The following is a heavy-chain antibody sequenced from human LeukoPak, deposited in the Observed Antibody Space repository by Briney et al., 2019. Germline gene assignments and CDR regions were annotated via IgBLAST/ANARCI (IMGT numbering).Heavy chain of an antibody. Sequence: GGPLRVSCAASGFTISSYCMNWARQDPGKGLEWVASINHNGNVNYYVDSVKGRFTISRDNAKNSLYLQMSNLRAEDTAVYFCARGGGLDVWGQGATVTVSS. CDR3: ARGGGLDV. CDR2: INHNGNVN. J-gene: IGHJ6*02. CDR1: GFTISSYC. V-gene: IGHV3-7*03. D-gene: IGHD3-16*01.